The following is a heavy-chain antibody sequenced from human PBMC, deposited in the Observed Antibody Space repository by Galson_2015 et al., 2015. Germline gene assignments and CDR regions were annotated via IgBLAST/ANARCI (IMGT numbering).Heavy chain of an antibody. CDR3: ARDRYSYGWEHYYGMDV. CDR2: ISSSSSYT. CDR1: GFTFSDYY. J-gene: IGHJ6*02. D-gene: IGHD5-18*01. V-gene: IGHV3-11*06. Sequence: SLRLSCAASGFTFSDYYMSWIRQAPGKGLEWVSYISSSSSYTNYADSVKGRFTISRDNAKNSPYLQMNSLRAEDTAVYYCARDRYSYGWEHYYGMDVWGQGATVTVSS.